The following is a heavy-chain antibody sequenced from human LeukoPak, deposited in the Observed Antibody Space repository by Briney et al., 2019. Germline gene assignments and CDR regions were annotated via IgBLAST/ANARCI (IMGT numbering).Heavy chain of an antibody. CDR2: ISYDGSNK. Sequence: GGSLRLSCAASGFTFSSYAMHWVRQAPGKGLEWVAVISYDGSNKYYADSAKGRFTISRDNSKNTLYLQMNSLRAEDTAVYYCARDRGIAAAGGTYYYYGMDVWGQGTTVTVSS. D-gene: IGHD6-13*01. CDR3: ARDRGIAAAGGTYYYYGMDV. V-gene: IGHV3-30*04. CDR1: GFTFSSYA. J-gene: IGHJ6*02.